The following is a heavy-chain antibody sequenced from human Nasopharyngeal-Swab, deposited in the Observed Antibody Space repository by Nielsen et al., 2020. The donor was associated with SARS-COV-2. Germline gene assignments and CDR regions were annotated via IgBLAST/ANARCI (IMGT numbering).Heavy chain of an antibody. CDR3: ARGHPTTRAFDN. CDR2: INPNSGGT. Sequence: ASVKVSCTASGYTFTAYYIHWVRQAPGQGLEWMGRINPNSGGTKYAQKFQGRVTLTTDTSITTAYMDLTTMISDDAAVFYCARGHPTTRAFDNWGQGTLVTAPS. CDR1: GYTFTAYY. J-gene: IGHJ4*02. D-gene: IGHD4-17*01. V-gene: IGHV1-2*06.